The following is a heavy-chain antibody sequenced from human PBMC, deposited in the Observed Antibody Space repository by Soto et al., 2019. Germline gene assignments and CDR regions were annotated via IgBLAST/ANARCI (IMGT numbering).Heavy chain of an antibody. CDR1: GFTFSSYA. CDR2: ISYDGSNK. V-gene: IGHV3-30-3*01. CDR3: AREYPSETPSGMDV. J-gene: IGHJ6*02. Sequence: QVQLVESGGGVVQPGRSLRLSCAASGFTFSSYAMHWVRQAPGKGLEWVAVISYDGSNKYYADSVKGRFTISRDNSKNTLYLQMNSLRAEDTAVYYCAREYPSETPSGMDVWGQGTTVTVSS.